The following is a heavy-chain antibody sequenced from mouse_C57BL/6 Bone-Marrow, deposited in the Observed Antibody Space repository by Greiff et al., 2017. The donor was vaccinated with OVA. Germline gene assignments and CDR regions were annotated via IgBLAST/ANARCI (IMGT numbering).Heavy chain of an antibody. CDR3: TRGVPSGTWFAY. CDR1: GYTFTSYW. D-gene: IGHD4-1*01. CDR2: IYPGNSDT. Sequence: VQLKQSGTVLARPGASVKMSCKTSGYTFTSYWMHWVKQRPGQGLEWIGAIYPGNSDTSSNQKFKGKAKLTAVTSASTAYMELSSLTNEDSAVYYCTRGVPSGTWFAYWGQGTLVTVSA. V-gene: IGHV1-5*01. J-gene: IGHJ3*01.